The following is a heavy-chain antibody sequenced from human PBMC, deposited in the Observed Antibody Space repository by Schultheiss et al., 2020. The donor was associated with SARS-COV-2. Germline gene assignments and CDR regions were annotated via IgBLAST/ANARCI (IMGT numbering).Heavy chain of an antibody. D-gene: IGHD3-10*01. J-gene: IGHJ4*02. Sequence: SVKVSCKVSGGTFTTYAINWVRQAPGQGLQWMGGIIPMLDITNYAQNFQGRVTMTTDTSTSTAYMELRSLRSDDTAVYYCARLITMVRGVIIPNLSHLDYWGQGTLVTVSS. CDR3: ARLITMVRGVIIPNLSHLDY. CDR2: IIPMLDIT. CDR1: GGTFTTYA. V-gene: IGHV1-69*10.